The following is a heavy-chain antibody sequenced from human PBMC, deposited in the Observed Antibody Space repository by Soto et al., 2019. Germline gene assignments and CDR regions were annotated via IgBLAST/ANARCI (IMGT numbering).Heavy chain of an antibody. V-gene: IGHV4-59*08. D-gene: IGHD6-19*01. Sequence: SETLSLTCTVSGGSISSYYWSWIRQPPGKGLEWIGYIYYSGSTNYNPSLKSRVTISVDTSKNQFSLKLSSVTAADTAVCYCARIIAVAGWFDPWGQGTLVTVSS. CDR1: GGSISSYY. CDR2: IYYSGST. CDR3: ARIIAVAGWFDP. J-gene: IGHJ5*02.